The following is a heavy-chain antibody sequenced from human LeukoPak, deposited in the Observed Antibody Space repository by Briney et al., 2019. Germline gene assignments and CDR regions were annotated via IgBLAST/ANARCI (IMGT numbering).Heavy chain of an antibody. CDR1: GFTFSSYS. V-gene: IGHV3-48*01. CDR3: GRDGSGASAGGYYYYYYMDV. CDR2: ISSSSSTI. J-gene: IGHJ6*03. Sequence: PGGSLRLSCAASGFTFSSYSMNWVRQAPGKGLEWVSYISSSSSTIYYADSVKGRFTISRDNAKNSLYLQMNSLRAEDTAVYYCGRDGSGASAGGYYYYYYMDVWGKGTTVTVSS. D-gene: IGHD6-13*01.